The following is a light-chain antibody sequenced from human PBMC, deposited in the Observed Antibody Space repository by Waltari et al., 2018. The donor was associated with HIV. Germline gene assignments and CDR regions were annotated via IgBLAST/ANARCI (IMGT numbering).Light chain of an antibody. CDR1: SGSATRSYS. Sequence: QTVVTQEPSFSVSPGGTVALTYGSSSGSATRSYSPIWNQQTPGQAPRTLITNTNTRSSGVPDRFSGSIPGNRAALTITGAQADDESAYYCLLYMGSGVWVFGGGTKLTVL. V-gene: IGLV8-61*01. J-gene: IGLJ3*02. CDR3: LLYMGSGVWV. CDR2: NTN.